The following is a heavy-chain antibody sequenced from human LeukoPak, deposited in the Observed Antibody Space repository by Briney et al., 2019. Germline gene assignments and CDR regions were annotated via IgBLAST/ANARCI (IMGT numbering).Heavy chain of an antibody. CDR3: ARAQELYYYDSSGYIDY. V-gene: IGHV1-69*04. Sequence: WASVKVSCTASGGTFSSYAISWVRQAPGQGLEWMGRIIPILGIANYAQKFQGRVTITADKSTSTAYMELSSLRSEDTAVYYCARAQELYYYDSSGYIDYWGQGTLVTVSS. CDR1: GGTFSSYA. J-gene: IGHJ4*02. CDR2: IIPILGIA. D-gene: IGHD3-22*01.